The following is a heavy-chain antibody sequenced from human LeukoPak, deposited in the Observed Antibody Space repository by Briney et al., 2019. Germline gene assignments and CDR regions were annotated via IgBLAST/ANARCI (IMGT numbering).Heavy chain of an antibody. V-gene: IGHV4-4*07. CDR2: IYTSGST. CDR1: GGSISSYY. Sequence: PSETLSLTCTVSGGSISSYYWSWIRQPAGKGLEWIGRIYTSGSTNYNPSLKSRVTMSVATSKNQFSLKLSSVTAADTAVYYCARERYDFWSGYQNSEFDYWGQGTLVTVSS. D-gene: IGHD3-3*01. CDR3: ARERYDFWSGYQNSEFDY. J-gene: IGHJ4*02.